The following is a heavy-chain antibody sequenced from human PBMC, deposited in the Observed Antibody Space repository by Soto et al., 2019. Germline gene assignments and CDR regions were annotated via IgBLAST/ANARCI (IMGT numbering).Heavy chain of an antibody. J-gene: IGHJ4*02. CDR1: GFTFSSYG. Sequence: QVQLVESGGGVVQPGRSLRLSCAASGFTFSSYGMHWVRQAPGKGLEWVAVISYDGSNKYYADSVKGRFTISRDNSKNPLYLQMNSLRAEDTAVYYCAKAWGLSPLFDYWGQGTLVTVSS. D-gene: IGHD3-16*02. V-gene: IGHV3-30*18. CDR3: AKAWGLSPLFDY. CDR2: ISYDGSNK.